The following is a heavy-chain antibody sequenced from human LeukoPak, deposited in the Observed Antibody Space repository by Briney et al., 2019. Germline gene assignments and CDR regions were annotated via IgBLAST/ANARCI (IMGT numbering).Heavy chain of an antibody. V-gene: IGHV3-7*04. CDR2: IKQDGSEK. Sequence: GGSLRLSCAASGFTFSSYWMSWVRQAPGKGLEWVANIKQDGSEKYYVDSVKGRFTISRDNAKNSLHLQMNSLRAEDTVVYYCARAPLYSSGWYRWYFDYWGQGTLVTVSS. CDR3: ARAPLYSSGWYRWYFDY. CDR1: GFTFSSYW. D-gene: IGHD6-13*01. J-gene: IGHJ4*02.